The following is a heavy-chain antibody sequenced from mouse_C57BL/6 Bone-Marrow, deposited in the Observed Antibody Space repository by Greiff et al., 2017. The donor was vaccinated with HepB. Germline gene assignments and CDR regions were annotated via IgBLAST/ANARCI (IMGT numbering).Heavy chain of an antibody. D-gene: IGHD1-1*01. CDR1: GFNIKDDY. Sequence: VQLKESGAELVRPGASVKLSCTASGFNIKDDYMHWVKQRPEQGLEWIGWIDPENGDTEYASKFQGKATITADTSSNTAYLQLSSLTSEDTAVYYCTTDCYGRDAMDYWGQGTSVTVSS. J-gene: IGHJ4*01. V-gene: IGHV14-4*01. CDR3: TTDCYGRDAMDY. CDR2: IDPENGDT.